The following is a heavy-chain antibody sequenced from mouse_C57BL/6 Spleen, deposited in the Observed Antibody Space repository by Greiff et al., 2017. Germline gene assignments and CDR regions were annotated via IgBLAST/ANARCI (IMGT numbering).Heavy chain of an antibody. D-gene: IGHD1-3*01. CDR3: ARGDNYHVFFDY. CDR2: IDPSDSYT. Sequence: QVQLQQPGAELVRPGTSVKLSCKASGYTFTSYWMHWVKQRPGQGLEWIGVIDPSDSYTNYNQKFKGKATLTVDTSSSTAYMPLSSLTSEDSAVYYCARGDNYHVFFDYWGQGATLTVSS. J-gene: IGHJ2*01. V-gene: IGHV1-59*01. CDR1: GYTFTSYW.